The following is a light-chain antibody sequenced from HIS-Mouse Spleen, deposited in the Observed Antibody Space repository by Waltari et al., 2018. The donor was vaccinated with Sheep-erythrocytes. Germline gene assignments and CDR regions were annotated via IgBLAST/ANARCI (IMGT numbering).Light chain of an antibody. Sequence: RSVSGSPGQSVTISCTGTSSDVGGYNYVSWYQQHPGKAPKLMIYDVSKRPSGVPDRFSGSKSGNTDSLTISGLQAEDEADYYCCSYAGSYNHVFATGTKVTVL. CDR2: DVS. V-gene: IGLV2-11*01. CDR3: CSYAGSYNHV. J-gene: IGLJ1*01. CDR1: SSDVGGYNY.